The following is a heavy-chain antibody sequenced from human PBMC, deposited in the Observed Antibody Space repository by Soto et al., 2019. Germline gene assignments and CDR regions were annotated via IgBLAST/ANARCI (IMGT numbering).Heavy chain of an antibody. J-gene: IGHJ4*02. CDR2: INHSGST. V-gene: IGHV4-34*01. Sequence: ASETLSLTCAVYGGSFSGYYWGWIRQPPGKGLEWIGEINHSGSTNYNPSLKSRVTISVDTSKNQFSLKLSSVTAADTAVYYCARLGYSYGLPDYLDYWGQGTLVTVSS. D-gene: IGHD5-18*01. CDR1: GGSFSGYY. CDR3: ARLGYSYGLPDYLDY.